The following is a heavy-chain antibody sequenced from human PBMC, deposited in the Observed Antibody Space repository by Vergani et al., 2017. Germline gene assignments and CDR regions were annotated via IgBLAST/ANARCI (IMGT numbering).Heavy chain of an antibody. J-gene: IGHJ4*02. CDR3: AREYSSSVGFLAY. Sequence: QVQLQESGPGLVKPSETLSLTCIVSGGSISHYYWSWIRQPAGKGLEWIGRIYTSESTNYNPSLKSRITMSVDTSKNQFSLKLSSVTAADTAVYYCAREYSSSVGFLAYWGQGTLVTVSS. CDR1: GGSISHYY. V-gene: IGHV4-4*07. D-gene: IGHD6-6*01. CDR2: IYTSEST.